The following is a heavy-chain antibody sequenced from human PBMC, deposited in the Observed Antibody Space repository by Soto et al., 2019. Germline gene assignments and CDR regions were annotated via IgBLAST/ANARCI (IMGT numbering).Heavy chain of an antibody. CDR3: AKERLGRGADY. CDR1: GFTFSNYA. Sequence: EVQLLESGGGLVQPGGSLRLSCAASGFTFSNYAMRWVRQTPGKGLEWVSTISGGGGNTYYPDSVKGPFTISRDNTKDTVYLQMNSLRAEETAIYYCAKERLGRGADYWGQGALVTVTS. V-gene: IGHV3-23*01. CDR2: ISGGGGNT. J-gene: IGHJ4*02.